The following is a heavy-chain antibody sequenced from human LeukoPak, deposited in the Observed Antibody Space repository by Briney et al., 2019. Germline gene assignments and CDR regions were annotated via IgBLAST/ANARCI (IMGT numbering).Heavy chain of an antibody. Sequence: ASATVPCKASGYTFTGYYMHWVRQAPGQGLEWMGWINPNSGGTNYAQKFQGRVTMTRDTSISTAYMELSRLRSDDTAVYYCAREPRCQADLGCYYYMDVWGKGTTVTVSS. J-gene: IGHJ6*03. D-gene: IGHD7-27*01. CDR1: GYTFTGYY. CDR2: INPNSGGT. CDR3: AREPRCQADLGCYYYMDV. V-gene: IGHV1-2*02.